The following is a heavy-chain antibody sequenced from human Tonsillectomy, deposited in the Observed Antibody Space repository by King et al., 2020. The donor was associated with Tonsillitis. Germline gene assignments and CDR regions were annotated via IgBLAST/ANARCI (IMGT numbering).Heavy chain of an antibody. V-gene: IGHV3-48*03. Sequence: VQLVESGGGLVQPGGSLRLSCAVSGLTFSSYEMNWVRQAPGKGLEWVSYISSSAGTIYYADSVKGRFTISRDNAKNSLYLQMNSLRAEDTAVYYCARAHYVDYVEPCIDYWGQGTLVTVSS. CDR2: ISSSAGTI. J-gene: IGHJ4*02. CDR1: GLTFSSYE. CDR3: ARAHYVDYVEPCIDY. D-gene: IGHD4-17*01.